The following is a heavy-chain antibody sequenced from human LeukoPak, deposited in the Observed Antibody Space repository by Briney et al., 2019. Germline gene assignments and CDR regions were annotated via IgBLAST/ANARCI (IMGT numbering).Heavy chain of an antibody. J-gene: IGHJ6*03. Sequence: GGSLRLSCAASGFTVSSNYMSWVRQAPGKGLEWVSVIYSGGSTYYADSVKGRFTISRDNSKNTLYLQMNSLRAEDTAVYYCASQGRSDSFYYYYYYMDVWGKGTTVTVSS. CDR1: GFTVSSNY. CDR3: ASQGRSDSFYYYYYYMDV. D-gene: IGHD2-15*01. CDR2: IYSGGST. V-gene: IGHV3-66*02.